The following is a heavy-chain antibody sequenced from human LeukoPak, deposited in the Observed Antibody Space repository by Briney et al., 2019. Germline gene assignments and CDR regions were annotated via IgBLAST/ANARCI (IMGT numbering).Heavy chain of an antibody. Sequence: ASVKVSCKASGYTFTGYYMHWVRQAPGQGLEWMGWINPNSGGTNYAQKFQGRVTMTRDTSISTAYMELSSLGSEDTAVYFCARGIEAGYDYWGQGTLVTVSS. CDR2: INPNSGGT. V-gene: IGHV1-2*02. CDR1: GYTFTGYY. CDR3: ARGIEAGYDY. D-gene: IGHD5-12*01. J-gene: IGHJ4*02.